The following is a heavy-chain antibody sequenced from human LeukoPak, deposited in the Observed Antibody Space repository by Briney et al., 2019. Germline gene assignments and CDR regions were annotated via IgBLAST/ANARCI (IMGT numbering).Heavy chain of an antibody. J-gene: IGHJ3*02. D-gene: IGHD2-2*02. CDR1: GYTFTSYD. Sequence: ASVKVSCKAFGYTFTSYDINLVRQATGQGLEWVGWMNPNSGDTGYVQKFQGRVTMTRDTSISTAYMELSSLRSEDTAVYYCARYCTSTGCYTPDDAFDIWGQGTMVTVSS. V-gene: IGHV1-8*01. CDR3: ARYCTSTGCYTPDDAFDI. CDR2: MNPNSGDT.